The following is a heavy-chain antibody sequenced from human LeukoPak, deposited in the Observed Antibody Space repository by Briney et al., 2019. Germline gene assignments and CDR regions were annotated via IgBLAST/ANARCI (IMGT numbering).Heavy chain of an antibody. J-gene: IGHJ4*02. CDR2: INHSGST. D-gene: IGHD3-3*01. V-gene: IGHV4-34*01. CDR1: GGSFSGYY. Sequence: PSETLSLTCAVYGGSFSGYYWSWIRQPPGKGLEWIGEINHSGSTNYNPSLKSRVTISVDTSKNQLSLKLSSVTAADTAVYYCARSKLRSLEWLLDYWGQGTLVTVSS. CDR3: ARSKLRSLEWLLDY.